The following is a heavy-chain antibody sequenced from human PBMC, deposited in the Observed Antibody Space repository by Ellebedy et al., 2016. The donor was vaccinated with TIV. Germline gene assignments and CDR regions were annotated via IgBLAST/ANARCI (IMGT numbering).Heavy chain of an antibody. CDR3: VKGGYREIYYHSTAYDR. CDR1: EFNLMNYA. J-gene: IGHJ5*02. D-gene: IGHD3-22*01. CDR2: VGGAGNRA. Sequence: GESLKISCTASEFNLMNYAMSWVRQAPGKGLEWVSTVGGAGNRAYYADSVKGRFTISRDIPKNTVNLQMDSLSAEDTAVYYCVKGGYREIYYHSTAYDRWGQGTLVTVSS. V-gene: IGHV3-23*01.